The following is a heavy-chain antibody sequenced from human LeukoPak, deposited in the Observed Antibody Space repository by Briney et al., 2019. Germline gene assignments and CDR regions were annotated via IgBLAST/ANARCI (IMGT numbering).Heavy chain of an antibody. V-gene: IGHV1-2*02. CDR1: GYTFTGYY. Sequence: ASVKVSCKASGYTFTGYYIHWVRQAPGQGLGWMGWINPNSGDTNYAQNFQGRVTLTRDTSISTAYVELRSLRSDDTAVFYCARGASGTLAYWGLGTLVTVSS. D-gene: IGHD1-7*01. CDR2: INPNSGDT. CDR3: ARGASGTLAY. J-gene: IGHJ4*02.